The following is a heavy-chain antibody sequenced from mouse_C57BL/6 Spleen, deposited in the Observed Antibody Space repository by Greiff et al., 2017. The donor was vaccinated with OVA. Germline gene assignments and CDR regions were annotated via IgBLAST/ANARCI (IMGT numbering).Heavy chain of an antibody. CDR2: IDPSDSYT. D-gene: IGHD4-1*01. J-gene: IGHJ2*01. CDR1: GYTFTSYW. CDR3: ARNRLGRFDY. V-gene: IGHV1-69*01. Sequence: VQLQQPGAELVMPGASVKLSCKASGYTFTSYWMHWVKQRPGQGLEWIGEIDPSDSYTNYNQKFKGKSTLTVDKSSSTAYMQLSSLTSEDSAVYYCARNRLGRFDYWGQGTTLTVSS.